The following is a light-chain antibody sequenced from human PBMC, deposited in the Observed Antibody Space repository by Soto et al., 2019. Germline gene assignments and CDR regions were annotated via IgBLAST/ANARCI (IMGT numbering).Light chain of an antibody. V-gene: IGLV2-8*01. CDR2: AVT. CDR1: SSDVGGQNY. CDR3: SSHAGNNNYV. Sequence: QSVLTQPPSASGSPGQSVAISCTGTSSDVGGQNYVSWYQQPPGKAPKLIIYAVTERPSGVPDRFSGSKSGNTASLTVSGLQTEDEADYYCSSHAGNNNYVFGTGTKVTVL. J-gene: IGLJ1*01.